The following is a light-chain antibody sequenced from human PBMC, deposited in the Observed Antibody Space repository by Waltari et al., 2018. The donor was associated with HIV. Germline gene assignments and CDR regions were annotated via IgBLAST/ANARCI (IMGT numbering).Light chain of an antibody. CDR1: SSNIGSNT. CDR2: SNN. J-gene: IGLJ3*02. Sequence: QSVLTQPPSASGTPGQRVTISCSGSSSNIGSNTVNWDQQLPVTAPKLLIYSNNQRPSGVPARFSGSKSGTSASLAISGLQSEDEADYYCAAWDDSLNGWVFGGGTKLTVL. CDR3: AAWDDSLNGWV. V-gene: IGLV1-44*01.